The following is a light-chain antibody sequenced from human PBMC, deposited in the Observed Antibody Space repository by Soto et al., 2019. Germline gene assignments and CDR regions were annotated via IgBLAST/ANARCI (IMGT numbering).Light chain of an antibody. V-gene: IGLV2-23*01. CDR1: SSDVGSYNL. J-gene: IGLJ1*01. Sequence: QSALTQPASVSGSPGQSITISCTGTSSDVGSYNLVSWYQQHPGKAPKLIIYEGNKRPSGVSNRFSGAKSGNTASLTISGLQAEDEADYYCDSYASSDTDVFGTGTKVTVL. CDR3: DSYASSDTDV. CDR2: EGN.